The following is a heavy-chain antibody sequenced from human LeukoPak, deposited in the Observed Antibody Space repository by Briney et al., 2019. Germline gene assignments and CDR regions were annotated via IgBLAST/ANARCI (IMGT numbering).Heavy chain of an antibody. CDR2: IYYSGST. V-gene: IGHV4-59*01. D-gene: IGHD2-2*02. Sequence: SETLSLTCTVSGGSIRSYYWSWIRQPPGKGLEWIGYIYYSGSTNYNPSLKSRVTISVDTSKNQFSLKLSSVTAADTAVYYCARDPLYDIWGQGTMVTVSS. CDR3: ARDPLYDI. CDR1: GGSIRSYY. J-gene: IGHJ3*02.